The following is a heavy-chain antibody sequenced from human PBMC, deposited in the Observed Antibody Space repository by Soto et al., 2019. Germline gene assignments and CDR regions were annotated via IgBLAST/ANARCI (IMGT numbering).Heavy chain of an antibody. Sequence: EVQLVESGGGLVQPGGSLRLSCAASGFTFSSYEMNWVRQAPGKGLEWVSYISSSGSTIYYADSVKGRFTISRDNAKNSLYLQMNSLRAEYTAVYYCAREVAVAGPPRGDAFDIWGQGTMVTVSS. CDR2: ISSSGSTI. D-gene: IGHD6-19*01. J-gene: IGHJ3*02. CDR3: AREVAVAGPPRGDAFDI. V-gene: IGHV3-48*03. CDR1: GFTFSSYE.